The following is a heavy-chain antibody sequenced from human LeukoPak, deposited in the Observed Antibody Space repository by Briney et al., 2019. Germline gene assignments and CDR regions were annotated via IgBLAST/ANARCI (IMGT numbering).Heavy chain of an antibody. Sequence: GGSLRLSCAASGFTVTNNYMSWVRQAPGKGLEWVSGISWNSGSIGYADSVKGRFTISRDNAKNSLYLQMNSLRAEDTALYYCAKDIAGIFFASTAFDYWGQGTLVTVSS. CDR1: GFTVTNNY. CDR3: AKDIAGIFFASTAFDY. V-gene: IGHV3-9*01. D-gene: IGHD3-9*01. J-gene: IGHJ4*02. CDR2: ISWNSGSI.